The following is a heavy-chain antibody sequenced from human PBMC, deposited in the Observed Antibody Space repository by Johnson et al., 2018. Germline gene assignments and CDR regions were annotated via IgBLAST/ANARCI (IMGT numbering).Heavy chain of an antibody. V-gene: IGHV3-30*03. J-gene: IGHJ1*01. CDR1: GFIFSDYG. D-gene: IGHD2/OR15-2a*01. CDR2: ISSDGSQK. Sequence: QVQLVQSGGGVVQPGRSLRLSCAASGFIFSDYGMHWVRQAPGKGLEFVAVISSDGSQKWYADSMQGRFTISRDHSINPLYLQINSLAAEDTAVYYCIGLILLPKHTQYWGRGTLVTVS. CDR3: IGLILLPKHTQY.